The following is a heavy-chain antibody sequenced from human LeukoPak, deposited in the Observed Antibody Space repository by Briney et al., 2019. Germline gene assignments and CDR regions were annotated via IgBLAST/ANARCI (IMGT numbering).Heavy chain of an antibody. CDR1: GGSISSGGYY. D-gene: IGHD3-3*01. V-gene: IGHV4-31*03. Sequence: PSETLSLTCTVSGGSISSGGYYWSWIRQHPGKGLEWIGYIYYSGSTYYNPSLKSRVTISVDTSKNQFSLKLSSVTAADTAVYYCARTPAGVSDYFDYWGQGTLVTVSS. J-gene: IGHJ4*02. CDR2: IYYSGST. CDR3: ARTPAGVSDYFDY.